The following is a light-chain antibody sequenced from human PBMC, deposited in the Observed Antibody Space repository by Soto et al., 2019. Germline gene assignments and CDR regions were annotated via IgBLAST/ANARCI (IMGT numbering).Light chain of an antibody. CDR3: QSADSSGTYYV. V-gene: IGLV3-25*03. CDR2: KDS. CDR1: ALPKQY. Sequence: SCELTQPPSVSVSPGQTARITCSGAALPKQYAYWYQQKPGQAPVLVIYKDSERPSGIPERFSGSSSGTTVTLTISGVQAEDEADYYCQSADSSGTYYVFGTGTKLTVL. J-gene: IGLJ1*01.